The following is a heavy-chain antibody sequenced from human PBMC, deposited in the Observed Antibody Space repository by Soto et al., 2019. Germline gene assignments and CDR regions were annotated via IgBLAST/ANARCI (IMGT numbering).Heavy chain of an antibody. CDR1: TFTFRSYW. CDR3: VRAPLGSYDYI. D-gene: IGHD3-16*01. CDR2: INIDGSST. Sequence: EVQLVESGGGLVQPGGSLRLSCAASTFTFRSYWMHWVRQVPGKGLVWVSRINIDGSSTSYAYSVKGRFTISRDSAKNTLYLQMNSLRAEDTAVYYCVRAPLGSYDYIWGQGTLVTVSS. V-gene: IGHV3-74*01. J-gene: IGHJ4*02.